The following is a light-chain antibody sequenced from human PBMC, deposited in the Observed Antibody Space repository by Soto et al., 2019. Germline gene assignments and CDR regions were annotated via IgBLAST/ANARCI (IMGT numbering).Light chain of an antibody. CDR2: EVT. Sequence: QSALTQPASVTGSPGQSITISCTGTSSDVGSDNRVSWYQQYPNTAPKLIIYEVTNRPSGVSDRFSGSKSGNTASLTISGLQPEYEANYYCSSYTIKRSWVFGGGTKLTVL. V-gene: IGLV2-14*01. CDR1: SSDVGSDNR. J-gene: IGLJ3*02. CDR3: SSYTIKRSWV.